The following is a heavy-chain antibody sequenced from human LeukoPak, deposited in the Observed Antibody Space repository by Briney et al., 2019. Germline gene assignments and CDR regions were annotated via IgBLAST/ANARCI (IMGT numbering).Heavy chain of an antibody. Sequence: SSETLSLTCSVSGGSIISSDYHWGWVRQPPGKGLEWIGTISYSGNTDYNPSLRSRVTISVDTSNNQFSLRLGSVTAADTAVYHCARHCCSGPAKRVFDIWGQGTMVTVSS. V-gene: IGHV4-39*01. D-gene: IGHD2-15*01. CDR3: ARHCCSGPAKRVFDI. J-gene: IGHJ3*02. CDR1: GGSIISSDYH. CDR2: ISYSGNT.